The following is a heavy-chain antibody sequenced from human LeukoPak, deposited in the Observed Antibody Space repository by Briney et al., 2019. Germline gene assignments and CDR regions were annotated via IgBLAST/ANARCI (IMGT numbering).Heavy chain of an antibody. CDR3: AKGGLHLWWTNWFDP. CDR1: GFTFSHIG. V-gene: IGHV4-34*01. Sequence: PGGTLRLSCEASGFTFSHIGMAWVRQSPGKELEWIGDIHNSGRVNYNPSLGSRGTISFDTSENQFSLKMTSVTAADTGVYYCAKGGLHLWWTNWFDPWGQGTSVTVSS. CDR2: IHNSGRV. D-gene: IGHD5-18*01. J-gene: IGHJ5*02.